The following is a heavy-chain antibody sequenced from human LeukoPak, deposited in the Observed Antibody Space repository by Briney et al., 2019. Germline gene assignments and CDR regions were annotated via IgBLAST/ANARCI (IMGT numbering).Heavy chain of an antibody. V-gene: IGHV3-7*01. J-gene: IGHJ3*02. D-gene: IGHD3-3*01. CDR3: ARRPRITIFGNGAAAFDI. Sequence: PGGSLRLSCAASGFTFSSYGMHWVRQAQGKGLEWVANIKQDGSEKYYVDSVKGRFTISRDNAKNSLYLQMNSLRAEDTAVYYCARRPRITIFGNGAAAFDIWGQGTMVTVSS. CDR2: IKQDGSEK. CDR1: GFTFSSYG.